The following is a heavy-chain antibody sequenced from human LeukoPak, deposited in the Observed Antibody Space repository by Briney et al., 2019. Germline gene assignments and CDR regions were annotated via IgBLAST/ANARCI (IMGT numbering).Heavy chain of an antibody. Sequence: SETLSLTCTVSGGSISSYYWSWIRQPPGKGLEWIGYTYYSGSTNYNPSLKSRVTISVDTSKNQSSLKLSSVTAADTAVYYCARGGHASYYDFWSGYSFDYWGQGTLVTVSS. CDR3: ARGGHASYYDFWSGYSFDY. CDR1: GGSISSYY. D-gene: IGHD3-3*01. CDR2: TYYSGST. J-gene: IGHJ4*02. V-gene: IGHV4-59*01.